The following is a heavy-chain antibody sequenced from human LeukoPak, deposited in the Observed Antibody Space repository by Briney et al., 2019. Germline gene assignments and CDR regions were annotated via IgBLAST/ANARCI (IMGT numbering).Heavy chain of an antibody. D-gene: IGHD2-15*01. CDR2: IYHSGST. CDR1: GGSITTYY. V-gene: IGHV4-59*12. J-gene: IGHJ6*02. CDR3: ARAYKRGYCSGGSCPRRGLSGMDV. Sequence: SETLSLTCTVSGGSITTYYWSWIRQPPGKGLEWIGYIYHSGSTNYNPSLKSRVTISVDTSKNQFSLKLSSVTAADTAVYYCARAYKRGYCSGGSCPRRGLSGMDVWGQGTTVTVSS.